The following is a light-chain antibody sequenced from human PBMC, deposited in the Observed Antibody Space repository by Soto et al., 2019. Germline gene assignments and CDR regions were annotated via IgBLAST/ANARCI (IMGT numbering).Light chain of an antibody. CDR3: QQTFNYPIT. V-gene: IGKV1-39*01. CDR2: GAS. J-gene: IGKJ5*01. Sequence: DIELTQSASSLSASVGDRVIITSRASQSITRYLHWYHQQPGKAPKVLIYGASSLQSGVSSRFSGSGSGTDFTLTISSVRPEDLGSFYCQQTFNYPITFGQGTRLEIK. CDR1: QSITRY.